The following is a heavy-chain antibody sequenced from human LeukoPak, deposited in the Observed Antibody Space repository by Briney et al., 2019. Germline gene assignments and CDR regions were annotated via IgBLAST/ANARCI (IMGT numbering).Heavy chain of an antibody. CDR3: PRLIPTPLIWVGKAHKVYHYYGKDV. D-gene: IGHD3-10*01. Sequence: PSETLSLTCAVYGGSFSGYYWSWIRQPPGKGLEWIGEINHSGSTNYNPSLKSRVTISVDTSKNQFSLKLSSVTAADTAVYYCPRLIPTPLIWVGKAHKVYHYYGKDVLGQ. J-gene: IGHJ6*02. V-gene: IGHV4-34*01. CDR2: INHSGST. CDR1: GGSFSGYY.